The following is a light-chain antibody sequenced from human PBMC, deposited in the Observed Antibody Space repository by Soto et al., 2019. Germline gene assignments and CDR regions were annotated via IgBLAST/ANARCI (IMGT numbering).Light chain of an antibody. J-gene: IGKJ1*01. CDR1: QSVSTTY. CDR2: GAS. V-gene: IGKV3-15*01. Sequence: EIVLTQSPGTLSLSPGDRATLSCRASQSVSTTYLGWYQQKPGQAPRLLIYGASSRATGIPDRFSGSGSGTEFTLTISSLQSEDFAVYYCQQYNNWPPVTVGQGTKVDIK. CDR3: QQYNNWPPVT.